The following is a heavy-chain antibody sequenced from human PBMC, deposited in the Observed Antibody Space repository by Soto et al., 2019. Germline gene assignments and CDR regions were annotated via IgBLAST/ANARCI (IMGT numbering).Heavy chain of an antibody. CDR2: IYHSGGI. CDR1: GGSISSGGYS. Sequence: QLQLQESGSGLVKPSQTLSITCAVSGGSISSGGYSRSWMRQPPGKGLEGIGYIYHSGGIYYNPSLKSRVTISVDKSKNQFSLKLSSVTSADTAVYYCARVPDYWGQGTLVTVSS. V-gene: IGHV4-30-2*01. J-gene: IGHJ4*02. CDR3: ARVPDY.